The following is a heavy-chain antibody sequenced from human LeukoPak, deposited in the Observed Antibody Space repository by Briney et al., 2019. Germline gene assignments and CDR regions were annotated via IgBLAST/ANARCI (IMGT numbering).Heavy chain of an antibody. CDR3: VSSPGWTLDY. CDR2: INRDGSQK. V-gene: IGHV3-7*01. D-gene: IGHD3/OR15-3a*01. J-gene: IGHJ4*02. Sequence: GGSLRLSCAASGFTFSTYWMHWVRRAPGKGLEWVATINRDGSQKIYVDSVKGRFTISRDNAKSSLYPQMNGLRVDDTAVYYCVSSPGWTLDYWGQGTLVTVSS. CDR1: GFTFSTYW.